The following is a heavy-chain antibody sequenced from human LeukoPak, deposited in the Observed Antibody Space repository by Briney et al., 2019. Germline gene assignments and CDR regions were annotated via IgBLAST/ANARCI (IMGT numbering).Heavy chain of an antibody. V-gene: IGHV1-46*01. CDR1: GYTFTSYY. CDR3: ARGARYFDFWSGYSYYFDY. J-gene: IGHJ4*02. Sequence: GASVKVSCKASGYTFTSYYMHWVRQAPGQGLEWMGIINPSGGNTSYAQKFQGRVTITRNTSISTAYMELSSLRSEDTAVYYCARGARYFDFWSGYSYYFDYWGQGTLVTVSS. CDR2: INPSGGNT. D-gene: IGHD3-3*01.